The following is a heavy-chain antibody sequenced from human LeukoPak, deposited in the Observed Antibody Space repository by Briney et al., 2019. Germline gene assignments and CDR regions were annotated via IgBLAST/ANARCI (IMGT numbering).Heavy chain of an antibody. J-gene: IGHJ4*02. CDR2: IIPIFGTA. CDR1: GGTFSIYA. Sequence: ASVTVSCTASGGTFSIYAISWVRQAPGQGLGWMGGIIPIFGTANYAQKFQGRVTITTDESTSTAYMELSSLRSEDTAEYYCARETMVRGTLYYFDYWGQGTLVTVSS. D-gene: IGHD3-10*01. V-gene: IGHV1-69*05. CDR3: ARETMVRGTLYYFDY.